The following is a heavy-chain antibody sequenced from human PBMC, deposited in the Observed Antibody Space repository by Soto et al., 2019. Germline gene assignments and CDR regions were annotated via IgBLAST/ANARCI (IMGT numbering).Heavy chain of an antibody. CDR2: IYYTGST. V-gene: IGHV4-59*01. CDR3: ASALYCSGGSCSFDP. J-gene: IGHJ5*02. CDR1: GDSISSSY. Sequence: SETLSLTCSVSGDSISSSYWSWIRQPPGKGLEWIGYIYYTGSTSYNPSLKSRVTISMDTSKNQFSLKLTSVTAADTAVYYCASALYCSGGSCSFDPWGQGTLVTVSS. D-gene: IGHD2-15*01.